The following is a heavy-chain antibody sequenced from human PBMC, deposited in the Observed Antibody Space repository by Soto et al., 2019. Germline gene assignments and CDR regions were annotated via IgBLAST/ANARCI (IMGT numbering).Heavy chain of an antibody. Sequence: SETLPLTCTVSGGSISSGAYYWSLIRQHPGKGLEWIGSIYYSGSTYYNPSLKSRVTISVDTSKNQFSLKLSSVTAADTAVYYCARRRASSRVYYYGMDVWGQGTTVAVS. J-gene: IGHJ6*02. CDR3: ARRRASSRVYYYGMDV. V-gene: IGHV4-39*01. D-gene: IGHD1-26*01. CDR1: GGSISSGAYY. CDR2: IYYSGST.